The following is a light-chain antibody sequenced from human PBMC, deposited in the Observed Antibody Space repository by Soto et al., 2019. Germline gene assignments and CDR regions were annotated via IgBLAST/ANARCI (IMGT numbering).Light chain of an antibody. CDR2: DTS. CDR1: QSISSH. J-gene: IGKJ4*01. CDR3: QQRVNWPLT. Sequence: ELVLTQSPATLSLSPGERATLSCRARQSISSHLAWYQQKPGQAPRLLMFDTSNTATGIPARFSGSGTGTDFTLTISSPEPEDLAVYYCQQRVNWPLTFGGGTRVEIK. V-gene: IGKV3-11*01.